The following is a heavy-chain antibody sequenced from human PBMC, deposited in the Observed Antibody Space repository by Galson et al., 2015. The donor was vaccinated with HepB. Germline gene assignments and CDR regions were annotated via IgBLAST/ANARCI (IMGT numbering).Heavy chain of an antibody. V-gene: IGHV3-30*04. Sequence: SLRLSCAASGFTFSSYAMHWVRQAPGKGLEWVAVISYDGSNKYYADSVKGRFTISRDNSKNTLYLQMNSLRAEDTAVYYCARGKQQPVDYWGQGTLVTVSS. J-gene: IGHJ4*02. D-gene: IGHD6-13*01. CDR3: ARGKQQPVDY. CDR1: GFTFSSYA. CDR2: ISYDGSNK.